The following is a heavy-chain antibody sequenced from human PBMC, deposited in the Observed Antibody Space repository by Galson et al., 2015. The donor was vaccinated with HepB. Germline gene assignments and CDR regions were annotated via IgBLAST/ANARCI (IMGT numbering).Heavy chain of an antibody. V-gene: IGHV3-30*04. CDR2: VSYDASNE. Sequence: SLRLPCAASGFIFSSYAMHWVRQAPGKGLEWVAVVSYDASNEYYADSVKGRFTISRDNSKNTVYLQMNCLRPEDTAVYYCARVEAQLLFLKGRYYYHGMDVWGQGTTVTVSS. J-gene: IGHJ6*02. CDR3: ARVEAQLLFLKGRYYYHGMDV. CDR1: GFIFSSYA. D-gene: IGHD2-2*01.